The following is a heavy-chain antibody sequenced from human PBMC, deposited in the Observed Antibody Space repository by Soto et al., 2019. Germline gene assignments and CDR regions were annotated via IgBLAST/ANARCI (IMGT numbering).Heavy chain of an antibody. CDR2: IWYDGSNK. CDR3: ARDDPEYSSSSAYYYGMDV. J-gene: IGHJ6*02. V-gene: IGHV3-33*01. CDR1: GFTFSSYG. Sequence: PGGSLRLSCAASGFTFSSYGMHWVRQAPGKGLEWVAVIWYDGSNKYYADSVKGRFTISRDNSKNTLYLQMNSLRAEDTAVYYCARDDPEYSSSSAYYYGMDVWGQGTTVTVSS. D-gene: IGHD6-6*01.